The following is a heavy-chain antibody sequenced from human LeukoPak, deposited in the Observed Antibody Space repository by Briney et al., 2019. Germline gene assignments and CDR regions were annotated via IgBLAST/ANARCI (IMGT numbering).Heavy chain of an antibody. D-gene: IGHD5-24*01. CDR1: GGSISSTSYF. CDR2: AYYSGST. Sequence: SETLALTCTVSGGSISSTSYFWDWVRQPPGKGLEWIGSAYYSGSTYYNPSLKSRVTISVDTSKDHFSLKLSSVTAADTAVYYCASRMGAFDYWGQGTLVTVSS. V-gene: IGHV4-39*02. J-gene: IGHJ4*02. CDR3: ASRMGAFDY.